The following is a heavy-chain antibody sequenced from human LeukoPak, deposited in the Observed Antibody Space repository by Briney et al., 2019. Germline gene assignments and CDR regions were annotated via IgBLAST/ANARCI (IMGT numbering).Heavy chain of an antibody. Sequence: SETLSLTCTVSGGSISSYYWSWIRQPPGKGLEWIGYIDYSGSTNYNPSLKSRVTISVDTSKNQFSLKLSSVTAADTAVYYCARELDDAFDIWGQGTMVTVSS. CDR1: GGSISSYY. D-gene: IGHD1-1*01. V-gene: IGHV4-59*01. CDR3: ARELDDAFDI. J-gene: IGHJ3*02. CDR2: IDYSGST.